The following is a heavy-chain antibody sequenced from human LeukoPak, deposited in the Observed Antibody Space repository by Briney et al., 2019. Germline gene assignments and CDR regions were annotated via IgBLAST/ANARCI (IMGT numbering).Heavy chain of an antibody. V-gene: IGHV5-51*01. CDR1: GYSFTNYW. D-gene: IGHD6-19*01. Sequence: GESLKISCKGSGYSFTNYWIGWVRQMPGKGLERMGIVNPGDSETKYSPSFQGQVTISADKSISTAYLQWSSLKASDSAMYYCARPGYRSRYFDYWGQRIPVTVSS. J-gene: IGHJ4*02. CDR2: VNPGDSET. CDR3: ARPGYRSRYFDY.